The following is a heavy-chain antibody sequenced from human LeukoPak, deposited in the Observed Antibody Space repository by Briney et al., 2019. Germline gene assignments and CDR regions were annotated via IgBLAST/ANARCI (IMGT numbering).Heavy chain of an antibody. CDR2: IRSEANSYAT. V-gene: IGHV3-73*01. D-gene: IGHD3-3*01. CDR3: TSPPDLIHRGSNY. CDR1: GFTFSDST. J-gene: IGHJ4*02. Sequence: GGSLRLSCAASGFTFSDSTMHWVRQASGKGLEWVGRIRSEANSYATAYAASVKGRFTISRDDSKNTAYLQMNSLKIEDTAVYYCTSPPDLIHRGSNYWGQGTLVTVSS.